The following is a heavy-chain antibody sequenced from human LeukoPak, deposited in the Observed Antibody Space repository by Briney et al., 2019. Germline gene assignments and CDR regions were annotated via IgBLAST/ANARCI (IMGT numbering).Heavy chain of an antibody. CDR1: GFTFSSYG. Sequence: PGGSLRLSCAASGFTFSSYGMHWVRHAPGKGLEWVAFIRYDGSNKYYADSVQGRFTISRDNPKNTLYLQMNSLRAEDTAVYYCAKDKSAASWAYLQHWGQGTLVTVSS. CDR2: IRYDGSNK. CDR3: AKDKSAASWAYLQH. V-gene: IGHV3-30*02. J-gene: IGHJ1*01. D-gene: IGHD2-2*01.